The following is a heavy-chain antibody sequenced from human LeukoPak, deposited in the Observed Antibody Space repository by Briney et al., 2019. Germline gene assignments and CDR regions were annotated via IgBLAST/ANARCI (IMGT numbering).Heavy chain of an antibody. V-gene: IGHV3-21*01. Sequence: PGGSLRLSCAASGFTFNNYYMNWVRQAPGKGLEWVSSISSSGDYIFYADSVKGRFTISRDNAKNPLHLQMNSLRPDDMAVYYCARAYGSSWNNSYFDYWGQGTLVTVSS. J-gene: IGHJ4*02. D-gene: IGHD6-13*01. CDR2: ISSSGDYI. CDR1: GFTFNNYY. CDR3: ARAYGSSWNNSYFDY.